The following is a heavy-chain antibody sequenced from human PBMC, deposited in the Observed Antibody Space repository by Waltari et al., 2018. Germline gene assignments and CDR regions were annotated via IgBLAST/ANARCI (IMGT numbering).Heavy chain of an antibody. J-gene: IGHJ4*02. CDR1: GGTFSSYA. V-gene: IGHV1-69*02. CDR2: VIPIFGQA. CDR3: ATIYGDLSNFDY. D-gene: IGHD4-17*01. Sequence: QVQLVQSGAEVKKPGSSVKVSCKASGGTFSSYAISWVRQAPGQGLEWMGRVIPIFGQANSAQKFQGRVTITADKSTSTAYMELSSLRAEDTAVYYCATIYGDLSNFDYWGQGTLVTVSS.